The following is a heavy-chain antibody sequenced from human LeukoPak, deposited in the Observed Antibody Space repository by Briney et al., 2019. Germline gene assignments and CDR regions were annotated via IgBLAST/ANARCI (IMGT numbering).Heavy chain of an antibody. J-gene: IGHJ5*02. V-gene: IGHV4-31*03. CDR3: ARDGFREQWLFDP. Sequence: PSETLSLTCTVSGGSISSGGYYWSWIRQHPGKGLEWIGYIYYSGSTYYNPSLKSRVTISVDTSKNQFSLKLSSVTAADTAVYYCARDGFREQWLFDPWGQGTLVTVSS. D-gene: IGHD6-19*01. CDR1: GGSISSGGYY. CDR2: IYYSGST.